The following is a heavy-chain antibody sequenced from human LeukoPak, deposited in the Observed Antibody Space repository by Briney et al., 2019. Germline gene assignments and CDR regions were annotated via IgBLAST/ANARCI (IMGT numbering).Heavy chain of an antibody. CDR1: GVTFSDYW. J-gene: IGHJ4*02. D-gene: IGHD6-19*01. V-gene: IGHV3-74*01. CDR3: ARGGGPYSGGWYGYDY. Sequence: GGSLRLSCAASGVTFSDYWMHWVRQAPGQGLVWVSRINGDGSSTIYADSVKGRFTISRDNAKNTLYLQMNSLRAEDTAVYYCARGGGPYSGGWYGYDYWGQGTLVTVSS. CDR2: INGDGSST.